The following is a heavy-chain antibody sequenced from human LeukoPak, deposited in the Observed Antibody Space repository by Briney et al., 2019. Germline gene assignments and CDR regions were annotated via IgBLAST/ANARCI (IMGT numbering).Heavy chain of an antibody. V-gene: IGHV3-74*01. CDR1: GFTFSSYW. CDR3: AREIRYCSSTSCYTGYYYYYMDV. Sequence: PGGSLRLSCAASGFTFSSYWMHWVRQAPGKGLVWVSRINSDGSSTSYADSVKGRFNISRENAKNTLYLKMNSLRAEDTAVYYCAREIRYCSSTSCYTGYYYYYMDVWGKGTTVTVSS. D-gene: IGHD2-2*02. CDR2: INSDGSST. J-gene: IGHJ6*03.